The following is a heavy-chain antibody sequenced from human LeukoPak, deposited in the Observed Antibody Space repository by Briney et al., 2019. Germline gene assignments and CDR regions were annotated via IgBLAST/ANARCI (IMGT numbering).Heavy chain of an antibody. D-gene: IGHD2-2*01. CDR1: GGSISSYY. J-gene: IGHJ3*02. CDR3: ARDAITGDCSSTSCVGYAFDI. CDR2: IYHSGST. Sequence: PSETLSLTCTVSGGSISSYYWSWIRQPPGKGLEWIGYIYHSGSTYYNPSLKSRVTISVDRSKNQFSLKLSSVTAADTAVYYCARDAITGDCSSTSCVGYAFDIWGQGTMVTVSS. V-gene: IGHV4-59*12.